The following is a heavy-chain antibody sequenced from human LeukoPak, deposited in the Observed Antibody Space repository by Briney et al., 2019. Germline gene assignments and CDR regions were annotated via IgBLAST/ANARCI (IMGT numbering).Heavy chain of an antibody. J-gene: IGHJ4*02. Sequence: PGGSLRLSCVASGFTFSSYAMSWVRQAPGKGLEWVSAISGSGGSTYYADSVKGRFTISRDNSKNTLYLQMNSLRAEDTAVYYCAKSDSSGYYSSWDYWGQGTLVTVSS. CDR3: AKSDSSGYYSSWDY. CDR1: GFTFSSYA. D-gene: IGHD3-22*01. V-gene: IGHV3-23*01. CDR2: ISGSGGST.